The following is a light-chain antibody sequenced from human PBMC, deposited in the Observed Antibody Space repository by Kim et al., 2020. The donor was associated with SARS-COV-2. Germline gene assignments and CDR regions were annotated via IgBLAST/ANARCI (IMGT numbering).Light chain of an antibody. CDR2: DAS. CDR3: QQYETLPLT. J-gene: IGKJ5*01. Sequence: IQMTQSPSSLSASVGDRVTITCQASQDINKYLNWYQQRPGKAPKFLIYDASNLETGVPSRFNGSGSGTDFTFTINSLQPEDIATYYCQQYETLPLTFGQGTRLEIK. CDR1: QDINKY. V-gene: IGKV1-33*01.